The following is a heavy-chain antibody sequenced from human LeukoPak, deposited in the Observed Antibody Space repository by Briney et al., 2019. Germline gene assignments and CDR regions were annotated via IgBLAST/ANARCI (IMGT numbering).Heavy chain of an antibody. CDR2: INPNSGGT. Sequence: ASVKVSCKASGYTFTVYYMHWVRQASGQGLEYMGWINPNSGGTNYAQKFQGRVTMTRDTSISTAYMEVSRLRSDDTAIYYCARHVAASVWFDPWGQGTLVTVSS. CDR1: GYTFTVYY. J-gene: IGHJ5*02. CDR3: ARHVAASVWFDP. V-gene: IGHV1-2*02. D-gene: IGHD2-21*01.